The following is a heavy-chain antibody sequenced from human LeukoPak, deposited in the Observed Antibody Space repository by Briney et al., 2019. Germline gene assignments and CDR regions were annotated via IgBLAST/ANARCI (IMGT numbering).Heavy chain of an antibody. Sequence: GGSLRLSCEASGFTFSSYGMHWVRQAPGKGLEWVAVISSDETNIRYGDSVRGRFTVSRDNAKNTVYLQMNSLGADDTAVYYCAKDPYRVVFATGNYLDPWGQGTLVTVSS. CDR3: AKDPYRVVFATGNYLDP. CDR2: ISSDETNI. CDR1: GFTFSSYG. J-gene: IGHJ5*02. V-gene: IGHV3-30*18. D-gene: IGHD2-15*01.